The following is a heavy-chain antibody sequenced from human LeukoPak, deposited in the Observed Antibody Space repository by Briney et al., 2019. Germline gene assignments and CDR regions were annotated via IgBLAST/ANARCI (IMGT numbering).Heavy chain of an antibody. J-gene: IGHJ4*02. Sequence: GGSLRLSCAASGFTFSDYYMSWISQAPGKGPEWVAFIRSDSSNQYYADSVKGRFTISRDNSKNTLYLEMNSLRAEDTAVYYCAKVPLSSSGWDREYYFDYWGQGTLVTVSS. V-gene: IGHV3-30*02. CDR3: AKVPLSSSGWDREYYFDY. CDR1: GFTFSDYY. CDR2: IRSDSSNQ. D-gene: IGHD6-19*01.